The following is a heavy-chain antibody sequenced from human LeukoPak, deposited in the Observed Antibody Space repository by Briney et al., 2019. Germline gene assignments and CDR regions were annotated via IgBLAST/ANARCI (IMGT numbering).Heavy chain of an antibody. D-gene: IGHD3-22*01. CDR1: GCIFTDYY. CDR2: INPNSGGT. V-gene: IGHV1-2*02. CDR3: ARGRGYDSSGYLDY. Sequence: ASVKVSCKASGCIFTDYYMHWVRQAPGQGLEWMGWINPNSGGTNYAQKFQGRVTMTRDTSISTAYMELTRLRSDDTAVYYCARGRGYDSSGYLDYSGQGTLVTVSS. J-gene: IGHJ4*02.